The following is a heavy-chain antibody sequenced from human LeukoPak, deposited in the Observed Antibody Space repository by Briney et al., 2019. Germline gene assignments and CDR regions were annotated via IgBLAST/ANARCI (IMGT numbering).Heavy chain of an antibody. J-gene: IGHJ4*02. CDR1: GLAFSSYG. V-gene: IGHV3-30*02. Sequence: GGSLRLSCTASGLAFSSYGMHWARQAPGKGLEWVAFMQYDGSQIYYANSVRGRFTISRDNSKNALYLQMNSLRPEDTAVYYCAGKAAAFYFDYWGQGTLVTVSS. D-gene: IGHD6-13*01. CDR2: MQYDGSQI. CDR3: AGKAAAFYFDY.